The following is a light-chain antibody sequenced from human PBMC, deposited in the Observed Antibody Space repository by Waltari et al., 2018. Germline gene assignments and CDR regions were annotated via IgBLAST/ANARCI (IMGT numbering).Light chain of an antibody. CDR3: MQALQTPLT. Sequence: DIVMTQSPLSLPVTPGEPASISCRSRQSLLHSNGYNYLDWYLQKTGQSPQVLIYLSSSRASGGPDRFSGSGSCTDFTLNSSRVEAEDVGVYYCMQALQTPLTFGGGTKVEIK. CDR2: LSS. CDR1: QSLLHSNGYNY. V-gene: IGKV2-28*01. J-gene: IGKJ4*01.